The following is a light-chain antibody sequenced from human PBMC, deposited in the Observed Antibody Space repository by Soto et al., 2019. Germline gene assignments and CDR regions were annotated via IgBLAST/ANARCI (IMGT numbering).Light chain of an antibody. Sequence: IALTQSPGTLSLSPGERATLSCRASQAVSTNYLAWYQQKPGQAPRLLIFGASSRATGIPDRFSGSGSGTDFTLTISKLEPEDFAVFFCHQYGHSPYTFGQGTKLEIK. V-gene: IGKV3-20*01. CDR1: QAVSTNY. CDR2: GAS. J-gene: IGKJ2*01. CDR3: HQYGHSPYT.